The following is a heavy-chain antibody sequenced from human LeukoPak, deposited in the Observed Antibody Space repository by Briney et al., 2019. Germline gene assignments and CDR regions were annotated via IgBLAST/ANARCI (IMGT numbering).Heavy chain of an antibody. V-gene: IGHV3-74*01. CDR2: IDSGGSNT. D-gene: IGHD3-3*01. J-gene: IGHJ3*02. Sequence: PGGSLRLSCVVSGFTFSTYWMHWVRQGPGKGLVWVSRIDSGGSNTLYADSVRGRFTISRDNSKNTLFLQMNSLRAEDTAVYYCAKDRSAITIFGVVADAFDIWGQGTMVTVSS. CDR3: AKDRSAITIFGVVADAFDI. CDR1: GFTFSTYW.